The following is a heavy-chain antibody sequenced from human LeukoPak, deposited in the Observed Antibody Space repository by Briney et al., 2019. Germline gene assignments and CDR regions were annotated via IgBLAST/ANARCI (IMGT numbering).Heavy chain of an antibody. CDR1: GFTFSSYW. V-gene: IGHV3-7*01. Sequence: PGGSLRLSCAASGFTFSSYWMSWVRQAPGKGLEWVANIKQDGSEKYYVDSVKGRFTISRDNAKNSLYLQMNSLRAEDTAVYYCARDGGGGIVVVPAAMAFDYWGQGTLVTVSS. CDR2: IKQDGSEK. D-gene: IGHD2-2*01. J-gene: IGHJ4*02. CDR3: ARDGGGGIVVVPAAMAFDY.